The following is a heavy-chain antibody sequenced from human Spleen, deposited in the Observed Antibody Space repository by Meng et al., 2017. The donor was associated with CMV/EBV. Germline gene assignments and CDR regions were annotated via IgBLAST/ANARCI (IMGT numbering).Heavy chain of an antibody. J-gene: IGHJ5*02. CDR3: AGDLRGATVTVVGLFDP. D-gene: IGHD4-11*01. V-gene: IGHV1-46*01. CDR2: INPSGGST. Sequence: ASVKVSCKATGYTFTSYYMQWVRQAPGQGLEWMGIINPSGGSTTYARKFQGRVTMTRDTSTSTVYMELSSLRSEDTAVYYCAGDLRGATVTVVGLFDPWGQGTLVTVSS. CDR1: GYTFTSYY.